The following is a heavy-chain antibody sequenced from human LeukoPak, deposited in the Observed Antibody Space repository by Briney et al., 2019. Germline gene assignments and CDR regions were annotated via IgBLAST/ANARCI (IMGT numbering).Heavy chain of an antibody. CDR2: INPNSGGT. CDR3: ARDSSSWGNYGMDV. D-gene: IGHD6-13*01. V-gene: IGHV1-2*02. Sequence: ASVKVSCKASGYTFTGYYMHWVRQAPGQGLEWMGWINPNSGGTNYAQKFQGRVTMTRDTSIGTAYMELSRLRSDDTAVYYCARDSSSWGNYGMDVWGQGTTVTVSS. CDR1: GYTFTGYY. J-gene: IGHJ6*02.